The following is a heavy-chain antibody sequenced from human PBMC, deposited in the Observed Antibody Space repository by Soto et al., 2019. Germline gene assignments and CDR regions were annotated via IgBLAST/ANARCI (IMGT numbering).Heavy chain of an antibody. CDR3: ARDWSGGVIDY. J-gene: IGHJ4*02. V-gene: IGHV3-33*01. Sequence: QVQLVESGGGVVQPGRSLRLSCAASGFTFSSYGMHWVRQAPGKGLEWVAVIWYDGSNKYYADSVKGRFTISRDNSKNTLHLQMNSLRAEDTAVYYCARDWSGGVIDYWGQGTLVSASP. CDR1: GFTFSSYG. CDR2: IWYDGSNK. D-gene: IGHD3-16*01.